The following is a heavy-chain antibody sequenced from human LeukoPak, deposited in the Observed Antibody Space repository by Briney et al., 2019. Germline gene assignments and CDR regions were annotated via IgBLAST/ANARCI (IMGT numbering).Heavy chain of an antibody. J-gene: IGHJ4*02. CDR3: ARDGGNWGFQGSFDY. CDR2: INPSGGST. D-gene: IGHD7-27*01. CDR1: GYTFTSYY. Sequence: ASVKVSCKASGYTFTSYYMHWVRQAPGQGLEWMGIINPSGGSTSYAQKFQGRVTMTRDTSTSTVYMELSSLRSKDTAVYYCARDGGNWGFQGSFDYWGQGTLVTVSS. V-gene: IGHV1-46*01.